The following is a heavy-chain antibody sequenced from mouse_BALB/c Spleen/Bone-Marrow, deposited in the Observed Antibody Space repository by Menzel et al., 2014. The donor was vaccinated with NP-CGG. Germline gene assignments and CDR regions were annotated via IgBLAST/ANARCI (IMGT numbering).Heavy chain of an antibody. V-gene: IGHV6-6*02. CDR3: TSGNPFAY. J-gene: IGHJ3*01. D-gene: IGHD2-1*01. Sequence: EVHLVESGGGLVQPGGSMKLPCVASGFPFSNYWMNWVRQSPEKGLEWVAEIRLKSNNYATHYAESVKGRFTLSRGDSKSSVYLQMNDLRAEDTGIYYCTSGNPFAYWGQGTLVTVSA. CDR1: GFPFSNYW. CDR2: IRLKSNNYAT.